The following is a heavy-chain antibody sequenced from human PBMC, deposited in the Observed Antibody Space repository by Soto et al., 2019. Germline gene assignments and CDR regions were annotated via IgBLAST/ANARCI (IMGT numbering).Heavy chain of an antibody. CDR1: GGSIISGGYY. CDR2: IYYSGST. CDR3: ARYRGHSRTHRWFDP. D-gene: IGHD6-13*01. Sequence: PSETLSLTCTVSGGSIISGGYYWSWIRQHPGKGLEWIGYIYYSGSTYYNPSLKSRVTISVDTSKNQFSPKLSSVTAADTAVYYCARYRGHSRTHRWFDPWGQGTLVTVSS. J-gene: IGHJ5*02. V-gene: IGHV4-31*03.